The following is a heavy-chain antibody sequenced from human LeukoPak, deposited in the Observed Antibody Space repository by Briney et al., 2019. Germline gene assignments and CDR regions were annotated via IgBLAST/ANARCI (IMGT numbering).Heavy chain of an antibody. J-gene: IGHJ5*02. V-gene: IGHV4-39*07. CDR3: ARTLITFGGVTWFDP. Sequence: SETLSLTCTVSSGSISSSIYYWGWIRQPPGKGLEWIGNIYYSGSTYYNPSLKSRVTISVDTSKNQFSLKLSSVTAADTAVYYCARTLITFGGVTWFDPWGQGTLVTVSS. CDR2: IYYSGST. D-gene: IGHD3-16*01. CDR1: SGSISSSIYY.